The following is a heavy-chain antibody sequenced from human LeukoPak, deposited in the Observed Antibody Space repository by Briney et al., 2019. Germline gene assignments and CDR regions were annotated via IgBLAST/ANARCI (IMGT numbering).Heavy chain of an antibody. CDR3: ARDGSLGIAAAGSLNWFDP. D-gene: IGHD6-13*01. V-gene: IGHV3-11*01. J-gene: IGHJ5*02. CDR2: ISSSGSTI. Sequence: GGSLRLSCAASGFTFSDYYMSWIRQAPGKGLEWVSYISSSGSTIYYADSVKGRFTISRDNAKNSLYLQMNSLRAEDTAVYCCARDGSLGIAAAGSLNWFDPWGQGTLVTVSS. CDR1: GFTFSDYY.